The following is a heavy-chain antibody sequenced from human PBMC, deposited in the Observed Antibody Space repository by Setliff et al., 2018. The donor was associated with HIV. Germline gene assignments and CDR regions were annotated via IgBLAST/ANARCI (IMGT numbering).Heavy chain of an antibody. CDR1: GYTFSSYG. J-gene: IGHJ4*02. D-gene: IGHD3-10*01. V-gene: IGHV1-69*11. CDR2: LIPVLGEP. CDR3: ARGVLYGLSEY. Sequence: SVKVSCKASGYTFSSYGINWIRQAPGQGLEWVGSLIPVLGEPHYAPRFQGRVTITADDSTNTAYLELSNLRFDDTATYYCARGVLYGLSEYWGTGSLVTVS.